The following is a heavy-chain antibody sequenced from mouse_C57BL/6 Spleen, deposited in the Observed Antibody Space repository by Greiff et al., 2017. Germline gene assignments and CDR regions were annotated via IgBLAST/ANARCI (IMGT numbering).Heavy chain of an antibody. Sequence: QVQLQQPGAELVKPGASVKLSCKASGYTFTSYWMQWVKQRPGQGLELIGEIDPSDSYTNYNQKFKGKATLTVDTSSSTAYMQLSSLTSEDSAVYYCARAYYYGSSYDYFDYWGQGTTLTVSS. J-gene: IGHJ2*01. D-gene: IGHD1-1*01. CDR3: ARAYYYGSSYDYFDY. V-gene: IGHV1-50*01. CDR2: IDPSDSYT. CDR1: GYTFTSYW.